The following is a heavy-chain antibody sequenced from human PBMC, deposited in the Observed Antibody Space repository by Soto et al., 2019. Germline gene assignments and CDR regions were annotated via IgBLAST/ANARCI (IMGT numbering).Heavy chain of an antibody. Sequence: ASVKVSCKTSGYTFTRYAMHWVRQAPGQRHEWMGWINGGNGNTKYAPKFQDRVTISRDTSASTVYMELSSLTSEDTAVYYCARDGAAAANINFDNWGHGPLVTVSS. D-gene: IGHD6-25*01. CDR1: GYTFTRYA. CDR2: INGGNGNT. CDR3: ARDGAAAANINFDN. J-gene: IGHJ4*01. V-gene: IGHV1-3*01.